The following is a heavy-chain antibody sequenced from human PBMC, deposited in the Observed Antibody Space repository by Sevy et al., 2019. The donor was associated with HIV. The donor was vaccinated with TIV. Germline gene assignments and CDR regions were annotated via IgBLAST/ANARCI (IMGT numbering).Heavy chain of an antibody. V-gene: IGHV3-53*01. CDR2: VCSGGAT. J-gene: IGHJ6*02. Sequence: GGSLRLSCAVSWFTLTNEFFSWVRQAPGKGLEWVAVVCSGGATYYADSVKGRFTISRDKSKSTLYLQMKSLRAEDTAVYYCARVGYCRGGTCFSGFYYAMDVWGHGTTVTVSS. D-gene: IGHD2-15*01. CDR1: WFTLTNEF. CDR3: ARVGYCRGGTCFSGFYYAMDV.